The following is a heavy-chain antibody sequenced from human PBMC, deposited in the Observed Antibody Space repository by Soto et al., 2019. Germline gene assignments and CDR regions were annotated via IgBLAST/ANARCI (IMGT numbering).Heavy chain of an antibody. V-gene: IGHV1-24*01. D-gene: IGHD6-13*01. J-gene: IGHJ5*02. CDR1: GYTLTELS. Sequence: VASVKVSCKVSGYTLTELSMHWVRQAPGKGLEWMGGFDPEDGETIYAQKFQGRVTMTEDTSTDTAYMELGSLRSEDTAVYYCATVIAAAGRLNWFDPWGQGTLVTVSS. CDR2: FDPEDGET. CDR3: ATVIAAAGRLNWFDP.